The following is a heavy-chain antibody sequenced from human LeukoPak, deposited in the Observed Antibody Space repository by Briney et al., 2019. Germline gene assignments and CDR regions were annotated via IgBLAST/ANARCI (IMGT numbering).Heavy chain of an antibody. CDR1: GFTFSSYA. D-gene: IGHD4-17*01. V-gene: IGHV3-23*01. J-gene: IGHJ3*02. Sequence: PGGSLRLSCAASGFTFSSYAMSWVRQAPGKGLEWVSTISGSGGSTYYADSVKGRFTISRDNSKNTLYLQMNSLRAEDTAIYYCANSPADTVTAFDIWCQGTMVTVSS. CDR2: ISGSGGST. CDR3: ANSPADTVTAFDI.